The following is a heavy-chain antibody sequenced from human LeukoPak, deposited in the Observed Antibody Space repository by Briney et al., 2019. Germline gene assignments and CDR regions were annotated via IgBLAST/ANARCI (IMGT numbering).Heavy chain of an antibody. CDR3: ARDRYCSSTSCFDPGYYYGMDV. Sequence: GASVKVSCKASGYTFTGYYMHWVRQAPGQGLEWMGWINPNSGGTNYAQKFQGRVTVTRDTSISTAYMELSRLRSDDTAVYYCARDRYCSSTSCFDPGYYYGMDVWGQGTTVTVSS. V-gene: IGHV1-2*02. CDR2: INPNSGGT. CDR1: GYTFTGYY. J-gene: IGHJ6*02. D-gene: IGHD2-2*01.